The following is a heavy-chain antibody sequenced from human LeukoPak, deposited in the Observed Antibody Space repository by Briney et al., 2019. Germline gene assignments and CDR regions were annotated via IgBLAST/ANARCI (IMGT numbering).Heavy chain of an antibody. J-gene: IGHJ4*02. CDR3: AKDGTIFGVTYLDS. Sequence: PGGSLRLSCAASGFTFSSYGMHWVRQAPGKGLEWVAFMPYDGRNQYFADSVKGRFTISRDISKNTLHLQMNSLRTEDTAVYYCAKDGTIFGVTYLDSWGQGTLVTVSS. CDR2: MPYDGRNQ. CDR1: GFTFSSYG. V-gene: IGHV3-30*02. D-gene: IGHD3-3*01.